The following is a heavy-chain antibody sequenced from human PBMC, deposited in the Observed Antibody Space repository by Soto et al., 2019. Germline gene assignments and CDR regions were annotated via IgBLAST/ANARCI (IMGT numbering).Heavy chain of an antibody. Sequence: PSQTLSLTCAISGDSVSSNSAAWNWIRQSPSGGLEWLGRTYYRSKWYYDYAVSVKSRIIINPDTSKNQFSLYLNSVTPEDTALYYCARDGGTGDDFWDYWGQGTLVTVSS. CDR2: TYYRSKWYY. CDR3: ARDGGTGDDFWDY. D-gene: IGHD3-3*01. V-gene: IGHV6-1*01. CDR1: GDSVSSNSAA. J-gene: IGHJ4*02.